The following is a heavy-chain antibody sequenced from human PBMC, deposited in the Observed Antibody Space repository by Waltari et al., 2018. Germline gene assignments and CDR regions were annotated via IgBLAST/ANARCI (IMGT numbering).Heavy chain of an antibody. V-gene: IGHV4-61*02. D-gene: IGHD3-10*01. CDR3: ARLGGGSGSGRAFDI. CDR2: IYTSGST. Sequence: QVQLQESGPGLVKPSQTLSLTCTVSGGSISSGSYHWSWILQPAGKGLEWIGRIYTSGSTNYNPSLKSRVTISVDTSKNQFSLKLSSVTAADTAVYYCARLGGGSGSGRAFDIWGQGTMVTVSS. CDR1: GGSISSGSYH. J-gene: IGHJ3*02.